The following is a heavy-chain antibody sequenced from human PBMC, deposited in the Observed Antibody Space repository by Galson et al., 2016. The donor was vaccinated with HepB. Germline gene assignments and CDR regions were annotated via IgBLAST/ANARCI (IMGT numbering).Heavy chain of an antibody. CDR1: GFSLSTSA. J-gene: IGHJ6*04. D-gene: IGHD4-17*01. Sequence: SLRLSCAASGFSLSTSAMTWVRQAPGRGLEWVSAITETGYFAYYADSVRGRFTLSRDTSKNTVYLQMNYLRADDTALYYCGRDYPTMTDYYPYHVDVWGKGTAVTVSS. CDR3: GRDYPTMTDYYPYHVDV. V-gene: IGHV3-23*01. CDR2: ITETGYFA.